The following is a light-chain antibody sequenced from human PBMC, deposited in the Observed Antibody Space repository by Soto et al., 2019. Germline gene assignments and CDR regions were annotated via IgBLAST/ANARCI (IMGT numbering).Light chain of an antibody. Sequence: DIQMTQSPSSVSASLGDRVTITCRASQGIGVYLAWFQPKPGNVPKLLTYAASTLQSRVPSRFSGSGSGTHFTLTITGLPPEDVGTYYCEKYNSAPLTVGGGTKVEIK. CDR3: EKYNSAPLT. CDR1: QGIGVY. J-gene: IGKJ4*01. V-gene: IGKV1-27*01. CDR2: AAS.